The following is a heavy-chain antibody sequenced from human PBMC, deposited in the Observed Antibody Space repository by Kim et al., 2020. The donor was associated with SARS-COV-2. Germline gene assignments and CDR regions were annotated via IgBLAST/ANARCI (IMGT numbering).Heavy chain of an antibody. Sequence: GGSLRLSCAASGFTFSSYGMHWVRQAPGKGLEWVAVISYDGSNKYYADSVKGRFTISRDNSKNTLYLQMNSLRAEDTAVYYCARDSEVRGVDYWGQGTLVTVSS. CDR2: ISYDGSNK. D-gene: IGHD3-10*01. CDR3: ARDSEVRGVDY. J-gene: IGHJ4*02. V-gene: IGHV3-33*05. CDR1: GFTFSSYG.